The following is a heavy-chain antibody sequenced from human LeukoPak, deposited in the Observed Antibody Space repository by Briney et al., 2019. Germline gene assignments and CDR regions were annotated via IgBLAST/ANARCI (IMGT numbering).Heavy chain of an antibody. V-gene: IGHV3-43*02. Sequence: GGSLRLSCAASGFTFYDYAMHWVRQAPGKGLAWVSLISGDGGSTYYADSVNGRFTISRDNSKNSLYLQMNSLRTEDTALYYCAKDISKADYYDSSGYYYVGDAFDIWGQGTMVTVSS. J-gene: IGHJ3*02. CDR3: AKDISKADYYDSSGYYYVGDAFDI. CDR1: GFTFYDYA. D-gene: IGHD3-22*01. CDR2: ISGDGGST.